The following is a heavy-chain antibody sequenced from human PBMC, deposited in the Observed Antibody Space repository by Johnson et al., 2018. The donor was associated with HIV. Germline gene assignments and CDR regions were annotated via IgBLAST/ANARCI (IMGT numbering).Heavy chain of an antibody. CDR2: IGTAGDT. CDR1: GFTFSSYA. D-gene: IGHD3-22*01. CDR3: AKDVGNYWPDSFDI. Sequence: MQLVESGGGLAQPGGSLRLSCAASGFTFSSYAMSWVRQAPGKGLEWVSAIGTAGDTYYPGSVKGRFTISRDNSKNTLYLQMNSLRAEDTAVYYCAKDVGNYWPDSFDIWGQGTMVTVSS. V-gene: IGHV3-23*04. J-gene: IGHJ3*02.